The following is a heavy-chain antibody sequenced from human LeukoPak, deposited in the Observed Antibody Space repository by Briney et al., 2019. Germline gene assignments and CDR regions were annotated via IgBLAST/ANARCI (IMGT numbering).Heavy chain of an antibody. V-gene: IGHV4-59*08. J-gene: IGHJ4*02. Sequence: PSETLSLTCTVSGGSISSYYWSWIRQPPGKGLEWIGYIYYSGSTNYNPSLKSRVTISVDTSKNQFSLKVSSVTAADTAVYYCTSAGDYGGRAGDYWGQGTLVTVSS. CDR1: GGSISSYY. CDR3: TSAGDYGGRAGDY. CDR2: IYYSGST. D-gene: IGHD4-23*01.